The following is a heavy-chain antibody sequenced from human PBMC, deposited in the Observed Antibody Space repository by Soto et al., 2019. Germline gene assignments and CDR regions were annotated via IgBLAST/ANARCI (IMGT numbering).Heavy chain of an antibody. CDR3: ARDLVDYYGSGSYAYYYYYGMDV. CDR2: ISGSGGST. CDR1: GFTFMTYA. J-gene: IGHJ6*02. V-gene: IGHV3-23*01. Sequence: PGGSPRLSCAASGFTFMTYAMSWVRQAPGKGLEWVSTISGSGGSTYYADSVKGRFTISRDNSKNTLYLQMNSLRAEDTAVYYCARDLVDYYGSGSYAYYYYYGMDVWGQGTTGTVSS. D-gene: IGHD3-10*01.